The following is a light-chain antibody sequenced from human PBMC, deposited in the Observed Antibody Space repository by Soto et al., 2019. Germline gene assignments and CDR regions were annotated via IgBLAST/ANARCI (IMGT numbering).Light chain of an antibody. J-gene: IGLJ3*02. Sequence: SYELTQAPSVSVAPGQTASITCGANNIGVRSVHWHQKKPGQAPVLVVYDDDARPPGIPGRFSGSNSWNTATLTITRVEAGDEADFYCQVWDDSRDQQVFGGGTKLTVL. CDR1: NIGVRS. V-gene: IGLV3-21*02. CDR2: DDD. CDR3: QVWDDSRDQQV.